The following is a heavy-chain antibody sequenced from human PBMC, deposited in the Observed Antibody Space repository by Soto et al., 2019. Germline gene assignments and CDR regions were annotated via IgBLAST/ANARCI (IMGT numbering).Heavy chain of an antibody. Sequence: TXGTLSITCTVSGDYISIYYWTGIRQPSGNGLEWIGHIYSSGSTNYNPSLKSRVTMSLDTSKNQLSLSLDSVTAADTAVYYCARGRGFYSDNYFDPWGQGTQVTV. CDR3: ARGRGFYSDNYFDP. CDR2: IYSSGST. D-gene: IGHD3-22*01. V-gene: IGHV4-4*07. J-gene: IGHJ5*02. CDR1: GDYISIYY.